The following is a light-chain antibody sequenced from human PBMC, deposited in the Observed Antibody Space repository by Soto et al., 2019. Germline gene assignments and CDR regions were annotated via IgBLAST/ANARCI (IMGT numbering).Light chain of an antibody. J-gene: IGLJ1*01. V-gene: IGLV2-8*01. Sequence: QSVLTQPPSASGSPGQSVTISCTGTNSEVGGYKYVSWYQQYPGKAPKLIIYEVNERPSGVPDRFSGSKSSNTASPTVSGLQTADEADYYCSSYAGSNWYVFGTGTKVTVL. CDR3: SSYAGSNWYV. CDR2: EVN. CDR1: NSEVGGYKY.